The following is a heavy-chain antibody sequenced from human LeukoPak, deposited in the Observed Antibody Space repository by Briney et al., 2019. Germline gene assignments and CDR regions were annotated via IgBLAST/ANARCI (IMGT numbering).Heavy chain of an antibody. CDR3: ARGGGYYGSGTFSHFAS. Sequence: GGSLRLSCAASGFTFSSYGMHWVRQAPGRGLEWVALTWFDGSNKYYADSVKGRFTISRDNSKNTLYLQMSSLRAEDTAVDFCARGGGYYGSGTFSHFASWGQGPLVTVSS. J-gene: IGHJ4*02. V-gene: IGHV3-33*01. D-gene: IGHD3-10*01. CDR2: TWFDGSNK. CDR1: GFTFSSYG.